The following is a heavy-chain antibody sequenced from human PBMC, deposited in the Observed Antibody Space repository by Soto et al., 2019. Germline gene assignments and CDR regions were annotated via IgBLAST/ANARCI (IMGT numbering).Heavy chain of an antibody. CDR3: ARDKGYFVVVPAAIPHYYYYGMDV. CDR2: INSDGSST. V-gene: IGHV3-74*01. Sequence: PGGSLRLSCAASGFTFSSYWMHWVRQAPGKGLVWVSRINSDGSSTSYADSVKGRFTISRDNAKNTLYLQMNSLRAEDTAVYYCARDKGYFVVVPAAIPHYYYYGMDVWGQGTTVTVSS. CDR1: GFTFSSYW. D-gene: IGHD2-2*01. J-gene: IGHJ6*02.